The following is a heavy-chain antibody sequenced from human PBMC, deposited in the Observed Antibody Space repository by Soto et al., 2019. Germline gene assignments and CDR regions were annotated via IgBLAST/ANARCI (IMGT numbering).Heavy chain of an antibody. D-gene: IGHD1-26*01. Sequence: QVQLVQSGAEVKKPGASVKVSCKASGYTFTSYAMHWVRQAPGQRLEWMGWINAGNGNTKYSQKFQGRVTITRDTSASTAYMELSSLRSEDTAVYYCARGGGIVGAKHAFDIWGQGTMVTVSS. V-gene: IGHV1-3*01. J-gene: IGHJ3*02. CDR2: INAGNGNT. CDR1: GYTFTSYA. CDR3: ARGGGIVGAKHAFDI.